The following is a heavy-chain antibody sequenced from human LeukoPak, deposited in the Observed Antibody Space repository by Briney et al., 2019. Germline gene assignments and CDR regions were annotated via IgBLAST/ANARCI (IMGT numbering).Heavy chain of an antibody. J-gene: IGHJ6*02. CDR1: GYTFSNFG. CDR3: ARGSANIDV. CDR2: ISGDNDNP. V-gene: IGHV1-18*01. Sequence: ASVRVSCKTSGYTFSNFGINWVRQAPGQGLEWMGWISGDNDNPNYGQKFQGRFTVTTDSSTSTAYMELRNLRFDDTAVYYCARGSANIDVWGQGATVTVSS.